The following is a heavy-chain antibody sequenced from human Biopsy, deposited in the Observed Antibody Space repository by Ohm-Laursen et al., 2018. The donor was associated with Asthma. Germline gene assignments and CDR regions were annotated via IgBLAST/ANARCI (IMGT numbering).Heavy chain of an antibody. V-gene: IGHV1-69*01. J-gene: IGHJ4*02. CDR1: GGTFNTYV. Sequence: YSAKVSCKSLGGTFNTYVIGWVRQAPGQGLGWMGGITSVFGTPTYPQKFQDRVTITADDSTSTVYMELSSLRSEDTAVYYCARKAGSCISRTCYSLDFWGQGTLVTVSS. D-gene: IGHD2-2*01. CDR3: ARKAGSCISRTCYSLDF. CDR2: ITSVFGTP.